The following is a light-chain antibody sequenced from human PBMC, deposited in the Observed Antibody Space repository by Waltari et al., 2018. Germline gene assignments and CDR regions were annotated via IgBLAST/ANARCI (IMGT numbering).Light chain of an antibody. Sequence: DIQMTQSPSSLSASVGDTVTITCRASQNIRSYLNWYQQKPGKVPNLLIYTASTLQSGVPSRFRGSGSGADFTLTISTLQPGDSATYFCQQSYSTSYTFGQGTKLDIK. CDR1: QNIRSY. CDR3: QQSYSTSYT. J-gene: IGKJ2*01. V-gene: IGKV1-39*01. CDR2: TAS.